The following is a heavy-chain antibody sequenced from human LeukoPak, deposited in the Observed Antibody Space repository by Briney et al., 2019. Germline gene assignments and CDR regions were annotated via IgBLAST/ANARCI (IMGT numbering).Heavy chain of an antibody. CDR3: ARVSVAVAGRGYFDY. V-gene: IGHV1-69*06. J-gene: IGHJ4*02. Sequence: GASVKVSCKASGGTFSSYAISWVRQAPGQGLEWMGGIIPIFGTANYAQKFQGRVTITADKSTSTAYMELSSLRSEDTAVYYCARVSVAVAGRGYFDYWGQGTLVTVSS. CDR1: GGTFSSYA. D-gene: IGHD6-19*01. CDR2: IIPIFGTA.